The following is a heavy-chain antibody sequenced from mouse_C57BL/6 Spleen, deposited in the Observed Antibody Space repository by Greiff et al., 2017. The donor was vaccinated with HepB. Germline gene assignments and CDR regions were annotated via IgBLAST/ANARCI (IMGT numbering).Heavy chain of an antibody. J-gene: IGHJ2*01. CDR2: IHPNSGST. CDR1: GYTFTSYW. V-gene: IGHV1-64*01. Sequence: VQLQQPGAELVKPGASVKLSCKASGYTFTSYWMHWVKQRPGQGLEWIGMIHPNSGSTNYNEKFKSKATLTVDKSSSTAYMQLSSLTSEDSAVYYCAREDYGSSYGNYFDYWGQGTTLTVSS. CDR3: AREDYGSSYGNYFDY. D-gene: IGHD1-1*01.